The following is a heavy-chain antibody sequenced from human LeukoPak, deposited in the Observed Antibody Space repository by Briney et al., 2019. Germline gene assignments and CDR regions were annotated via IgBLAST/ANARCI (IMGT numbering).Heavy chain of an antibody. Sequence: ASVKVSCKASGYTFSNYGFIWVRQAPGQGLEWMGWINTNTGNPTYAQGFTGRFVFSLDTSVSTAYLQISSLKAEDTAVYYCARGLANDIVVVVAASLNWFDPWGQGTLVTVSS. D-gene: IGHD2-15*01. V-gene: IGHV7-4-1*02. J-gene: IGHJ5*02. CDR2: INTNTGNP. CDR3: ARGLANDIVVVVAASLNWFDP. CDR1: GYTFSNYG.